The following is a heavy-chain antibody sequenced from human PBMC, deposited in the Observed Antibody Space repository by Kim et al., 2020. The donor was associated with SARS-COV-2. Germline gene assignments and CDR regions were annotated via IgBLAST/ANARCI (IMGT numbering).Heavy chain of an antibody. J-gene: IGHJ3*02. CDR1: GGSISSSSYY. Sequence: SETLSLTCTVSGGSISSSSYYWVWIRQPPGKGLEWIGSIYYSGSTYYNPSLKSRVTISVDTSKNQFSLKLSSVTAADTAVYYCARLGEYCSSTSCYSGDAFDIWGQGTMVTVSS. D-gene: IGHD2-2*01. V-gene: IGHV4-39*01. CDR3: ARLGEYCSSTSCYSGDAFDI. CDR2: IYYSGST.